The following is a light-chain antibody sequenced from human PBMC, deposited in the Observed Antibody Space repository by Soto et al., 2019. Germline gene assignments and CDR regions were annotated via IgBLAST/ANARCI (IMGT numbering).Light chain of an antibody. CDR1: SSDVGSYNL. CDR3: CSYAGSFVA. J-gene: IGLJ2*01. CDR2: EGS. Sequence: QSALTQPASVSGSPGQSITISCTGTSSDVGSYNLVSWYQQHPGKAPKLMIHEGSKRPSGVSNRFSGSKSGNTASLTISGLQAEDEAAYYCCSYAGSFVAFGGGTKLTVL. V-gene: IGLV2-23*01.